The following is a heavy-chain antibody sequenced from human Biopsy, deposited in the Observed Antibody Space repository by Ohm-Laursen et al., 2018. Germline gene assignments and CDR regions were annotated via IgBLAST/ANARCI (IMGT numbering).Heavy chain of an antibody. CDR1: GGTFGGSP. CDR3: AKDQLHTTSSVGAAFEI. V-gene: IGHV1-69*04. CDR2: IIPVVGLT. Sequence: GSSVKVSCKSSGGTFGGSPITWLRQAPGQGLVWIGRIIPVVGLTTYAPRFQGRVTVTADTSTNTVYMDLSSLRSEDTAVYYCAKDQLHTTSSVGAAFEIWGPGTLVTVS. J-gene: IGHJ3*02. D-gene: IGHD1-7*01.